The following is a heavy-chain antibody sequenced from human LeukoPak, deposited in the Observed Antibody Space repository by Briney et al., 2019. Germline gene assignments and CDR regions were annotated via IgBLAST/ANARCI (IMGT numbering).Heavy chain of an antibody. V-gene: IGHV3-30*18. CDR3: AKDSDSSGYYYGLALDY. D-gene: IGHD3-22*01. CDR2: ISYDGSKK. CDR1: GFTFSSHG. Sequence: GRSLRLSCAASGFTFSSHGMHWVRQAPGKGLEWVAVISYDGSKKYYADSVKGRFTISRDNPKNTLYLQMNSLRAEDTAVYYCAKDSDSSGYYYGLALDYWGQGTLVTVSS. J-gene: IGHJ4*02.